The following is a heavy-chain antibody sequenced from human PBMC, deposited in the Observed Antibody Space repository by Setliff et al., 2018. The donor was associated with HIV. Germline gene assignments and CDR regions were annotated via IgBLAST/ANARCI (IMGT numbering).Heavy chain of an antibody. J-gene: IGHJ4*02. Sequence: GGSLRLSCSASGFTFSSYAMSWVRQAPGKGLEWVSAISGSGGSTYYADSVKGRFTISRDNSKNTLYLQMNSLRAEDTAVYYCAKDRTVVVITIFDYWGQGTLVTVSS. D-gene: IGHD3-22*01. V-gene: IGHV3-23*01. CDR3: AKDRTVVVITIFDY. CDR1: GFTFSSYA. CDR2: ISGSGGST.